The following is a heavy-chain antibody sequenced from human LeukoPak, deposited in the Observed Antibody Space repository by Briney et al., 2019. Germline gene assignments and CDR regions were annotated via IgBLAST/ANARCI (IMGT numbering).Heavy chain of an antibody. CDR2: ISGSGGST. Sequence: GGSLRLSCAASGFTFSSYAMSWVRQAPGKGLEWVSAISGSGGSTYSADSVKGRFTISRDNSKNTLYLQMNSLRAQDTAVYYCRYYYDRSGYYGFDYWGQGTLVTVSS. CDR1: GFTFSSYA. CDR3: RYYYDRSGYYGFDY. D-gene: IGHD3-22*01. J-gene: IGHJ4*02. V-gene: IGHV3-23*01.